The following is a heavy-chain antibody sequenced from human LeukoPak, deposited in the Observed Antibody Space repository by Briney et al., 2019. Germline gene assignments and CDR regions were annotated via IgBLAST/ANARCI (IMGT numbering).Heavy chain of an antibody. CDR1: GFTFSRSW. V-gene: IGHV3-7*04. Sequence: PGGSLRLSCAASGFTFSRSWMTWVRQAPGKGLEWVASINEDGSEIHYADSVKGRFTISRDNAKDSLYLQMNSLTAEDTAMYYCVRAYHPGGWFDPWGQGTLVTVSS. D-gene: IGHD2-21*01. CDR2: INEDGSEI. CDR3: VRAYHPGGWFDP. J-gene: IGHJ5*02.